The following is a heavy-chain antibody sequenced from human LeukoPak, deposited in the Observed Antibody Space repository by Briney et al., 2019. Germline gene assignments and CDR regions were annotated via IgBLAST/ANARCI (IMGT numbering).Heavy chain of an antibody. D-gene: IGHD3-22*01. CDR1: GGSISGYF. V-gene: IGHV4-59*01. Sequence: PSETLSLTCTVSGGSISGYFWSWIRQPPGKGLEWIGYVSYTGSTNYNPSLKSRVTISVDTTKNQVSLRLRSVIAADTAVYYWARGVGYDSSGYYYVGYFDYWGQGTLVTVSS. CDR2: VSYTGST. CDR3: ARGVGYDSSGYYYVGYFDY. J-gene: IGHJ4*02.